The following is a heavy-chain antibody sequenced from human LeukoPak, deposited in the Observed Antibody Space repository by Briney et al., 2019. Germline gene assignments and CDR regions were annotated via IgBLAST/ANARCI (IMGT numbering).Heavy chain of an antibody. CDR1: GFTFSLSW. D-gene: IGHD1-26*01. V-gene: IGHV3-33*08. CDR2: IWNDGSNK. Sequence: PGGSLRLSCAASGFTFSLSWMHWVRQAPGKGLEWVAVIWNDGSNKYYADSVKGRFTISRDNSKNTLYLQMNSLRAEDTSVYYCARALYSGSFYGMDVWGQGTTVTVSS. J-gene: IGHJ6*02. CDR3: ARALYSGSFYGMDV.